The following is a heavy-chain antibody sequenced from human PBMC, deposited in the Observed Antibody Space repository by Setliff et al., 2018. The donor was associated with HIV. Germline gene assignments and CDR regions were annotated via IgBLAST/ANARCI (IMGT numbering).Heavy chain of an antibody. CDR2: IYTSESS. D-gene: IGHD5-18*01. Sequence: LSLTCSVSGGSISSYYWSWIRQPPGKGLEWIGYIYTSESSNYNPSLKSRVTFSVDTSKNQFSLKLSSVTAADTAVYYCARSPGVDTNMAFDYWGQGMLVTVSS. CDR1: GGSISSYY. CDR3: ARSPGVDTNMAFDY. V-gene: IGHV4-4*08. J-gene: IGHJ4*02.